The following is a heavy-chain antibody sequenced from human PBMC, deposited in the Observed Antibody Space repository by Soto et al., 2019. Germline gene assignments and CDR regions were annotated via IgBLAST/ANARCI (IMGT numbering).Heavy chain of an antibody. Sequence: GGSLRLSCAASGFTFSSYWMSWVRQAPGKGLEWVANIKQDGSEKYYVDSVKGRFTISRDNAKNSLYLQMNSLRAEDTAVYYCARDWRDSGYDPYYFDYWGQGTLVTVSS. CDR2: IKQDGSEK. V-gene: IGHV3-7*01. J-gene: IGHJ4*02. CDR3: ARDWRDSGYDPYYFDY. CDR1: GFTFSSYW. D-gene: IGHD5-12*01.